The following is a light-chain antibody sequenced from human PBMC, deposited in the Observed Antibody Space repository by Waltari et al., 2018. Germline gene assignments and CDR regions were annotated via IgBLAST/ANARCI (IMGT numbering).Light chain of an antibody. CDR3: QKYNDVPQP. Sequence: DIQMTQSPSSLSASVGDRVTITCRASQDINNHLAWYQRKPGKLPQLLIYAASTLHSGVPPRFSGSRSGTEFTLTISSLQPEDFYCQKYNDVPQPFGGGTKVESN. J-gene: IGKJ4*01. CDR2: AAS. V-gene: IGKV1-27*01. CDR1: QDINNH.